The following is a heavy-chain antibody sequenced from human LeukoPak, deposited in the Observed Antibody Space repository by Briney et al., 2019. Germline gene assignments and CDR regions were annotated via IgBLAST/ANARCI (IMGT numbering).Heavy chain of an antibody. Sequence: PGGSLRLSCTASGFTFSAYPMHWVRQAPGKRLECVSAITSDGSGTYYARSVEGRFTISRDNSKNTLYLQMGSLRTDDMAMYYCARDRYYYDLWGQGTMVTVSS. CDR2: ITSDGSGT. CDR3: ARDRYYYDL. V-gene: IGHV3-64*01. J-gene: IGHJ3*01. CDR1: GFTFSAYP. D-gene: IGHD3-10*01.